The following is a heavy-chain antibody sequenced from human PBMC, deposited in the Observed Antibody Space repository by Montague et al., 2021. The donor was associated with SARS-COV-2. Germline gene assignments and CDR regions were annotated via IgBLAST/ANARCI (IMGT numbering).Heavy chain of an antibody. V-gene: IGHV3-23*01. CDR3: LNYHGSGSYGDF. J-gene: IGHJ4*02. Sequence: SLRLSCAASGFTLSTYAMTWVRQAPGKGLEWVSSISANAMKTQYPDSVKGRFTISRDNSKNTLYLQMSSLRAEDTAVYFCLNYHGSGSYGDFWGQGTLVTVSP. CDR1: GFTLSTYA. D-gene: IGHD3-10*01. CDR2: ISANAMKT.